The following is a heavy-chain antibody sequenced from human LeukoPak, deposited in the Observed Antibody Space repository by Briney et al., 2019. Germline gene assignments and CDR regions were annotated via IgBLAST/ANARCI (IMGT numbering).Heavy chain of an antibody. V-gene: IGHV3-48*03. CDR3: AREGRGSGTHFDY. CDR2: ISSSGSTI. Sequence: GGSLRLSCAASGFTFSSYEMNWVRQAPGKGLEWVSYISSSGSTIYYADSVKGRFTISRDNAKNSLYLQMNSLRAEDTAVYYCAREGRGSGTHFDYWGQGTLVTVSS. J-gene: IGHJ4*02. D-gene: IGHD2-15*01. CDR1: GFTFSSYE.